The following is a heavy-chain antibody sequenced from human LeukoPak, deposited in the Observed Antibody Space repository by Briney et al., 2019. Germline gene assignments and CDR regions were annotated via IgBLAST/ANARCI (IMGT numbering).Heavy chain of an antibody. CDR2: IFSNDEE. CDR3: ARSPRIPATGAFDY. V-gene: IGHV2-26*02. Sequence: KGSGPTLVNPTETLTLTCTVSGFSLDNAPMGMSWIRQSPGKALEWLAHIFSNDEESYSTSLRSRLTISKDTSKSQVVLIMTNVDPVDTATYYCARSPRIPATGAFDYWGRGTLVTVSS. J-gene: IGHJ4*02. CDR1: GFSLDNAPMG. D-gene: IGHD6-13*01.